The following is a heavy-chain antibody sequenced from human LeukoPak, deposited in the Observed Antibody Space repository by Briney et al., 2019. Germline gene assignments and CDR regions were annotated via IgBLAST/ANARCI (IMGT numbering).Heavy chain of an antibody. D-gene: IGHD3-22*01. CDR2: ISGSGGST. CDR1: GFTFSNYA. J-gene: IGHJ4*02. CDR3: ARTRDGYYYDSSGYYY. V-gene: IGHV3-23*01. Sequence: GGSLRLSCAASGFTFSNYAMSWVRQSPGKGLEWVSAISGSGGSTYYADSVEGRFTISRDNSKNTLYLQMNSLRAEDTAVYYCARTRDGYYYDSSGYYYWGQGTLVTVSS.